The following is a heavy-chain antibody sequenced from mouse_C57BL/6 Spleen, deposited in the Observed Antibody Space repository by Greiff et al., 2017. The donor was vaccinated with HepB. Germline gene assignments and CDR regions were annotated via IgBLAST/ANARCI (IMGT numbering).Heavy chain of an antibody. CDR1: GYTFTSYW. D-gene: IGHD1-1*01. CDR2: IDPSDSYT. J-gene: IGHJ3*01. CDR3: ARGDGSRPFAY. V-gene: IGHV1-69*01. Sequence: QVQLQQPGAELVMPGASVKLSCKASGYTFTSYWMHWVKQRPGQGLEWIGEIDPSDSYTNYNQKFKGKSTLTVDKSSSTAYMQLSSLTSEDSAVYYCARGDGSRPFAYWGQGTLVTVSA.